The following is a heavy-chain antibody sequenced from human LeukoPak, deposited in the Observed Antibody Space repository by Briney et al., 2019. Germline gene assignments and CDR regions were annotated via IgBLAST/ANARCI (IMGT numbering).Heavy chain of an antibody. CDR1: GYTFTSYY. D-gene: IGHD2-21*02. CDR2: INPSGGST. J-gene: IGHJ4*02. V-gene: IGHV1-46*01. Sequence: ASVTVSCKASGYTFTSYYMHWVRQAPGQGLEWMGIINPSGGSTSYAQKFQGRVTMTRDTSTSTVYMELSSLRSEDTAVYYCARELLDCGGDCYGPEYWGQGTLVSVSS. CDR3: ARELLDCGGDCYGPEY.